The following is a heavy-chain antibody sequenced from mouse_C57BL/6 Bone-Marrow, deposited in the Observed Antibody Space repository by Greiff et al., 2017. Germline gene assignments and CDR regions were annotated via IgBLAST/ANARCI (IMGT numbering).Heavy chain of an antibody. D-gene: IGHD1-1*01. CDR1: GFTFSSYA. CDR2: ISDGGSYT. CDR3: AREPFFYYYGSSYVENWYFDV. V-gene: IGHV5-4*01. J-gene: IGHJ1*03. Sequence: DVKLVESGGGLVKPGGSLKLSCAASGFTFSSYAMSWVRQTPEKRLEWVATISDGGSYTYYPDNVKGRFTISRDNAKNNLYLQMSHLKSEDTAMYYCAREPFFYYYGSSYVENWYFDVWGTGTTVTASS.